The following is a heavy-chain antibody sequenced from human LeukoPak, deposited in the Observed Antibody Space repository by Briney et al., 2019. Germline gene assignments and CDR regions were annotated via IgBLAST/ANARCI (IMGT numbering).Heavy chain of an antibody. CDR1: GFTFTNYA. V-gene: IGHV3-23*01. CDR3: AKDFTVTTVSEYFQN. J-gene: IGHJ1*01. CDR2: ISGRGDST. D-gene: IGHD4-11*01. Sequence: PGESLRLSCAASGFTFTNYAMTWVRQAPGKGLEWVSTISGRGDSTYYADSVKGRFTISRDNSKNTLSLQMNSLGAEDTALYYCAKDFTVTTVSEYFQNWGQGTLVTVSS.